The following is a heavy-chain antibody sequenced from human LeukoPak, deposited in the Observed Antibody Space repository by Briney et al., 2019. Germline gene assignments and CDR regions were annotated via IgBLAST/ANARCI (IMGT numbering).Heavy chain of an antibody. V-gene: IGHV3-48*01. D-gene: IGHD3-22*01. CDR3: TRGGYYDSSGYYYSY. Sequence: GGSLRLSCAASGFTFSDYWMHWVRQAPGKGLVWVSYISSSSSTIYYADSVKGRFTISRDNAKNSLYLQMNSLKTEDTAVYYCTRGGYYDSSGYYYSYWGQGTLVTVSS. J-gene: IGHJ4*02. CDR1: GFTFSDYW. CDR2: ISSSSSTI.